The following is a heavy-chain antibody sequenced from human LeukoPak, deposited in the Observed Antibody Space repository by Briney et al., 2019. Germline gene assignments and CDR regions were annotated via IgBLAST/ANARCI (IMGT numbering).Heavy chain of an antibody. Sequence: GGSLRLSCVASGFTFSSYSMTWVRQAPGKGLEWLANIKEDGSIQYYLDSVRGRFTISRDNAKTSVYVQLNSLRADDTAVYYCARDVWTGVAVSDYWGQGTLVTVSS. D-gene: IGHD6-19*01. CDR3: ARDVWTGVAVSDY. J-gene: IGHJ4*02. V-gene: IGHV3-7*01. CDR1: GFTFSSYS. CDR2: IKEDGSIQ.